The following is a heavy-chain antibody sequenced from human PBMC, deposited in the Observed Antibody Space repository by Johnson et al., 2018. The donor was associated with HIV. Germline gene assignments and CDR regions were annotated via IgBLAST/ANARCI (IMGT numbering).Heavy chain of an antibody. V-gene: IGHV3-23*04. J-gene: IGHJ3*02. Sequence: VQLVESGGGLVQPGGSLRLSCAASGFTFNSYAMNWVRQAPGKGLEWVSGISGGGSGTYYADSVKGRFTISRDNARDSLYLQMNSLRGEDTAFYYCARARGFGGPGSPGAFDIWGQGTMVTVSS. CDR3: ARARGFGGPGSPGAFDI. CDR2: ISGGGSGT. D-gene: IGHD3-10*01. CDR1: GFTFNSYA.